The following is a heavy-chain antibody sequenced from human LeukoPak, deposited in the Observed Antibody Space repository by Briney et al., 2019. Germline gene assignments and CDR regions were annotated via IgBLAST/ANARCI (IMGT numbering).Heavy chain of an antibody. J-gene: IGHJ4*02. D-gene: IGHD2-21*02. CDR2: IIPILGIA. Sequence: EASVKVSCKASGGTFSSYAISWVRQAPGQGLEWMGRIIPILGIANYAQKFQARVTITADNSTSTAYMELSSLRSEDTAVYYCATSIVVVTAIRDYFDYWGQGTLVTVSS. CDR3: ATSIVVVTAIRDYFDY. V-gene: IGHV1-69*04. CDR1: GGTFSSYA.